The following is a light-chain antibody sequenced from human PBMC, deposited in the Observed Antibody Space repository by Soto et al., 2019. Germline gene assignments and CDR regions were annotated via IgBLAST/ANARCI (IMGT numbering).Light chain of an antibody. CDR3: QQYGSSPWT. V-gene: IGKV3-20*01. CDR2: GAS. CDR1: QSVSSNY. J-gene: IGKJ1*01. Sequence: EIVLTQSPGTLSLSPGERATLSCRASQSVSSNYLAWYQQKPGQAPRPLIYGASSRATGIPDRFSGSGAGTDFTLTISGLESEDFAVYYCQQYGSSPWTFGQGTKV.